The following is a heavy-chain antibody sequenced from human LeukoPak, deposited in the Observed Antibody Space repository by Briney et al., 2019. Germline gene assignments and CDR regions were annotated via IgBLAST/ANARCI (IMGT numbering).Heavy chain of an antibody. J-gene: IGHJ4*02. CDR3: ARGQQGDPYYFDY. Sequence: SETLSLTCAVYGGSFSGYYWSWIRQPAGKGLEWIGRIYTSGSTNYNPSLKSRVTMSVDTSKNQFSLKLSSVTAADTAVYYCARGQQGDPYYFDYWGQGTLVTVSS. D-gene: IGHD3-16*01. CDR1: GGSFSGYY. V-gene: IGHV4-59*10. CDR2: IYTSGST.